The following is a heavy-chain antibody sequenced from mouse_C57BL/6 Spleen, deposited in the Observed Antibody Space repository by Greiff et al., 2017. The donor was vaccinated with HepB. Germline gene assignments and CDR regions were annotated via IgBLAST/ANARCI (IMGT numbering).Heavy chain of an antibody. CDR3: ARNGGNYEYDRAWFAY. Sequence: DVKLVESGGGLVKPGGSLKLSCAASGFTFSDYGMHWVRQAPEKGLEWVAYISSGSSTIYYADTVKGRFTISRDNAKNTLFLQMTSLRSEDTAMYYCARNGGNYEYDRAWFAYWGQGTLVTVSA. D-gene: IGHD2-4*01. J-gene: IGHJ3*01. CDR2: ISSGSSTI. V-gene: IGHV5-17*01. CDR1: GFTFSDYG.